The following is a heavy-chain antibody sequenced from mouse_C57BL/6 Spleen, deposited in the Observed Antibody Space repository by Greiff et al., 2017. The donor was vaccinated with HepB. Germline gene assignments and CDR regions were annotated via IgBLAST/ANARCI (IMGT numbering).Heavy chain of an antibody. D-gene: IGHD2-4*01. Sequence: EVKLLESGGGLVQPGGSMKLSCVASGFTFSNYWMNWVRQSPEKGLEWVAQIRLKSDNYATHYAESVKGRFTISRDDSKSSVYLQMNNLRAEDTGIYYCTRYDSPFAYWGQGTLVTVSA. CDR1: GFTFSNYW. CDR2: IRLKSDNYAT. CDR3: TRYDSPFAY. V-gene: IGHV6-3*01. J-gene: IGHJ3*01.